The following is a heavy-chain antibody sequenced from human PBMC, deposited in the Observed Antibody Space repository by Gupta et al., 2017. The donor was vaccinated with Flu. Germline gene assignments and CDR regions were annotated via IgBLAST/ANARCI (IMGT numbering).Heavy chain of an antibody. J-gene: IGHJ5*02. CDR3: VRQQPAIFGVAIGFDP. Sequence: QRQGKGLEWIGTFYYSGTTYYNPTLKSRVTISVDTAKNQFFLKLTSLTATDTGVYYCVRQQPAIFGVAIGFDPWGQGTLVTVSS. D-gene: IGHD3-3*01. V-gene: IGHV4-39*01. CDR2: FYYSGTT.